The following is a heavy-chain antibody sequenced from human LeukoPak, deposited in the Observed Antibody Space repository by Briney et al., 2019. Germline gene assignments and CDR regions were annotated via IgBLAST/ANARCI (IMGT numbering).Heavy chain of an antibody. D-gene: IGHD4-23*01. J-gene: IGHJ4*02. V-gene: IGHV5-51*01. CDR2: IYPGDSDT. Sequence: GEALKISCKGSGYSFTSYLIGWVRQMPGKGLEWMGIIYPGDSDTRYSPSFQGQVTISADKSISTAYLQWSSLKASDTAMYYCARLGVFDYGGNFTFDYWGQGTLVTVSS. CDR1: GYSFTSYL. CDR3: ARLGVFDYGGNFTFDY.